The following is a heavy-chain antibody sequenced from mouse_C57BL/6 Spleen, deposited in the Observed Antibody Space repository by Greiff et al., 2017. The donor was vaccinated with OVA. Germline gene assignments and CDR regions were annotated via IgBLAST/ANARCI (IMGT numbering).Heavy chain of an antibody. J-gene: IGHJ2*01. Sequence: QVQLQQPGAELVKPGASVKLSCKASGYTFTSYWMHWVKQRPGQGLEWIGMIHPNSGSTNYNEKFKSKATLTVDKSSSTAYMQLSSLTSEDSAVXYCAKGGSSYLYYFDYWGQGTTLTVSS. CDR3: AKGGSSYLYYFDY. D-gene: IGHD1-1*01. V-gene: IGHV1-64*01. CDR1: GYTFTSYW. CDR2: IHPNSGST.